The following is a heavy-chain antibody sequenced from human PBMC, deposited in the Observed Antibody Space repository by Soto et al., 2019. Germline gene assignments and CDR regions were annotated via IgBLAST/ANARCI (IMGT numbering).Heavy chain of an antibody. D-gene: IGHD4-17*01. Sequence: GGSLRLSCAASGFTFSSYAMSWVRQAPGKGLEWVSAISGSGGSTYYADSVKGRFTISRDNSKNTLYLQMNSLRAEDTAVYYCANKWIRATVTTGGRAFDIWGQGTMVTVSS. V-gene: IGHV3-23*01. CDR1: GFTFSSYA. J-gene: IGHJ3*02. CDR3: ANKWIRATVTTGGRAFDI. CDR2: ISGSGGST.